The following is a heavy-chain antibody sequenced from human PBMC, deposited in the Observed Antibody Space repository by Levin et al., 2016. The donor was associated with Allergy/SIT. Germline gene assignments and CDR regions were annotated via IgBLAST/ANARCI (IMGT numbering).Heavy chain of an antibody. D-gene: IGHD6-13*01. CDR2: INHSGST. V-gene: IGHV4-34*01. J-gene: IGHJ4*02. Sequence: WIRQPPGKGLEWIGEINHSGSTNYNPSLKSRVTISVDTSKNQFSLKLSSVTAADTAVYYCARGISVAAAGPYYFDYWGQGTLVTVSS. CDR3: ARGISVAAAGPYYFDY.